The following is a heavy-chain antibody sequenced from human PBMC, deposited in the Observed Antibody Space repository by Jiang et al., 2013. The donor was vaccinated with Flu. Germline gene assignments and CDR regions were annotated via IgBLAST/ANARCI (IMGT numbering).Heavy chain of an antibody. CDR2: IKSKTAGETK. D-gene: IGHD3-9*01. Sequence: VQLVESGGGLVKPGGSLRLSCAASGLTFSNTWMNWVRQAPGKGLEWVGRIKSKTAGETKEYAAPVKGRFIFSRDDSKHTVYLQMNSLKTEDTALYFCTTAYFDVLTAFDYWGQGTLVTVSS. CDR1: GLTFSNTW. V-gene: IGHV3-15*07. CDR3: TTAYFDVLTAFDY. J-gene: IGHJ4*02.